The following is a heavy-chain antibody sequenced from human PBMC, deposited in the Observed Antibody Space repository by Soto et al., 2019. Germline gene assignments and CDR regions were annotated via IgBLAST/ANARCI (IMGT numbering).Heavy chain of an antibody. V-gene: IGHV1-69*02. J-gene: IGHJ4*02. Sequence: GASVKVSCKASGGTFSSYTISWVRQAPGQGLEWMGRIIPILGIANYAQKFQGRVTITADKSTSTAYMELSSLRSEDTAVYYCARGYYDILTGYYDPVYYFDYWGQGTLVTVSS. CDR2: IIPILGIA. CDR1: GGTFSSYT. D-gene: IGHD3-9*01. CDR3: ARGYYDILTGYYDPVYYFDY.